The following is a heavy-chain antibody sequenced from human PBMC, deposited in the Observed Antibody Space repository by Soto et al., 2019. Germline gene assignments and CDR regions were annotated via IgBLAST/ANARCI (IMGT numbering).Heavy chain of an antibody. CDR3: TRLYNNFKFDP. CDR2: IKSKANNYAT. Sequence: GGSLRLSCAVSGFTFSGSAMHWVRQASGKGLEWVGRIKSKANNYATAYAASVKGRFTISRDDSKNTAYLQMNSLKTADTAVYYCTRLYNNFKFDPWGQGTQVTVSS. J-gene: IGHJ5*02. D-gene: IGHD3-10*01. V-gene: IGHV3-73*01. CDR1: GFTFSGSA.